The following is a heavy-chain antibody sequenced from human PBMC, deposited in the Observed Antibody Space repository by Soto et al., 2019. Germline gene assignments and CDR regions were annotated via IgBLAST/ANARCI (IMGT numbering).Heavy chain of an antibody. CDR3: ARDGYCSSTSCRKGLFDP. CDR1: GGTSSSYA. Sequence: VASVKVSCKASGGTSSSYAISWVRQAPGQGLEWMGGIIPIFGTANYAQKLQGRVTITADESTSTAYMELSSLRSEDTAVYYCARDGYCSSTSCRKGLFDPWGQGTLVTVSS. CDR2: IIPIFGTA. V-gene: IGHV1-69*13. J-gene: IGHJ5*02. D-gene: IGHD2-2*03.